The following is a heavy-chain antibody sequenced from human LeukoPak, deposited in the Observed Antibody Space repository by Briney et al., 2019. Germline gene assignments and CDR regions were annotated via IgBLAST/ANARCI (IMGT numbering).Heavy chain of an antibody. V-gene: IGHV3-30*18. J-gene: IGHJ6*04. Sequence: QPGRSLRLSCVVSGFTFSNYAMHWVRQAPGKGLEWVAVISNDGSKRHYADAVKGRLSISRDNSKNALSLQFNSLRGDDTAVYYCAKGDGGSSSWYDFYFYGVGVWGKGTAVTVSS. D-gene: IGHD6-13*01. CDR2: ISNDGSKR. CDR1: GFTFSNYA. CDR3: AKGDGGSSSWYDFYFYGVGV.